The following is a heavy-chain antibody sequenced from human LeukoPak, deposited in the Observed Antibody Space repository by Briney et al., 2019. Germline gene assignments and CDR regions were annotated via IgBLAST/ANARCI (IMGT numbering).Heavy chain of an antibody. J-gene: IGHJ3*02. Sequence: GASVKVSCKASGYTFTSYAMHWVRQAPGQRLEWMGWINAGNGNAKYSQKFQGRVTITRDTSASTAYMELSSLRSEDTAVYYCARVEWLPGSAFDIWGQGTMVTVSS. CDR3: ARVEWLPGSAFDI. CDR1: GYTFTSYA. CDR2: INAGNGNA. V-gene: IGHV1-3*01. D-gene: IGHD5-24*01.